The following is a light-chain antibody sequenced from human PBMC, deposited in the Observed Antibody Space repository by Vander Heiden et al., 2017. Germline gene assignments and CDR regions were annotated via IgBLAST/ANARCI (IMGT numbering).Light chain of an antibody. J-gene: IGKJ1*01. CDR2: GAA. CDR1: QSVISY. Sequence: EIVMTPSPAPLSVSPGERATLSSRASQSVISYFAWYQHIPGQAPRHLIYGAATRATGIPARLSGSGSGAEFTLTISRLQSEEVAVYYRQQYNNWSTGRTFGQGTKVEIK. V-gene: IGKV3-15*01. CDR3: QQYNNWSTGRT.